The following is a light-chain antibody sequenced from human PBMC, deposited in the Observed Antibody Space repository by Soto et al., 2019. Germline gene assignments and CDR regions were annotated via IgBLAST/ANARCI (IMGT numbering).Light chain of an antibody. CDR3: LLYNTLS. J-gene: IGKJ5*01. CDR2: AAS. CDR1: QSVSSN. V-gene: IGKV3-15*01. Sequence: IVLTQSPDTLSVSPGDTATLTCRASQSVSSNLAWYQQKPGQAPKLLIYAASTLATGIPVRFSGSGSGTEFTLTILQLQSEDFAFCYWLLYNTLSFGQGTRLEIK.